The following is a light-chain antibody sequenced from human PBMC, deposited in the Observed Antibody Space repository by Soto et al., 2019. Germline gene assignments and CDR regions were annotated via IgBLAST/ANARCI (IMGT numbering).Light chain of an antibody. CDR3: CSYTGSSSPLV. J-gene: IGLJ2*01. V-gene: IGLV2-23*01. CDR1: SRDVGSYNR. Sequence: QLVLTQPASVSGSPGQSITISCTGTSRDVGSYNRVSWYQQHPGKAPKLIIYEAVERPSGISNLFSGFKSGTTSSLTISGLQADDEAYYYCCSYTGSSSPLVLGGGTKLTVL. CDR2: EAV.